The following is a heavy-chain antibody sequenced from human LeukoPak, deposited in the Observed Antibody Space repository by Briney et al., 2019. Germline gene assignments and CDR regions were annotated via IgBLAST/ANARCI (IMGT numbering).Heavy chain of an antibody. CDR3: ARAEGVDLYFDY. J-gene: IGHJ4*02. CDR1: GFSFSTYG. D-gene: IGHD3-16*01. Sequence: GGSLRLSCAASGFSFSTYGMHWVRQAPGKGPEWVAFTPYDGNSKYYTDSVKGRFTVSKDNLQNTLYLQMNNLGIEDTAVYFCARAEGVDLYFDYWDQGTPVTVSS. CDR2: TPYDGNSK. V-gene: IGHV3-30*02.